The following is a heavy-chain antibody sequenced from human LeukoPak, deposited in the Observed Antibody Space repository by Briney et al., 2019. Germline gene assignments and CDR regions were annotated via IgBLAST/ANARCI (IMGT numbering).Heavy chain of an antibody. Sequence: SVKVSCKASGGTFSSYAISWVRQAPGQGLGWMGGIIPIFGTANYAQKFQGRVTITTDESTSTAYMELSSLRSEDTAVYYCAGVVVPATMRYYYYYMDVWGKGTTVTVSS. J-gene: IGHJ6*03. CDR1: GGTFSSYA. CDR2: IIPIFGTA. CDR3: AGVVVPATMRYYYYYMDV. D-gene: IGHD2-2*01. V-gene: IGHV1-69*05.